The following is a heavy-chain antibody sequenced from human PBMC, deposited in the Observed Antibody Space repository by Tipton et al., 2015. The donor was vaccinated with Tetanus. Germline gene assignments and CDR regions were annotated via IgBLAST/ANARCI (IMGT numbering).Heavy chain of an antibody. J-gene: IGHJ4*02. CDR3: ASEAGCNGGSCFSRDFAN. CDR1: GFIFSSYG. Sequence: SLRLSCAASGFIFSSYGIHWVRQAPGKGLEWEADSWYDGTDTYYADSVKGRFTISRDNSKNTLYLQMNSLRAEDTAVYYCASEAGCNGGSCFSRDFANWGQASQVAVS. D-gene: IGHD2-15*01. CDR2: SWYDGTDT. V-gene: IGHV3-33*01.